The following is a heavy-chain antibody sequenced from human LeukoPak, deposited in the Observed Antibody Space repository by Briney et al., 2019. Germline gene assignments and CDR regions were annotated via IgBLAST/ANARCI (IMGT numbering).Heavy chain of an antibody. CDR2: IYYSGSA. Sequence: SETLSLTCTVSGGSISSYYWSWIRQPPGTGLEWIGYIYYSGSAYYYPSLESRVTISVDTSKNQFSLNLNSVTAADTAVYYCARASLRGTPTWFDPWGQGTLVTVSS. CDR1: GGSISSYY. V-gene: IGHV4-30-4*01. CDR3: ARASLRGTPTWFDP. J-gene: IGHJ5*02.